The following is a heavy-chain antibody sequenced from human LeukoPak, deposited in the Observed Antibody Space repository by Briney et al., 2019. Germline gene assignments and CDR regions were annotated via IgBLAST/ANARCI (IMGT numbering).Heavy chain of an antibody. J-gene: IGHJ4*02. CDR2: MNPNTGNT. CDR3: ASARGVGPTPGLDF. D-gene: IGHD1-26*01. CDR1: GYTFH. V-gene: IGHV1-8*01. Sequence: ASVKVSCKASGYTFHIDWVRQAAGQGLEWMGWMNPNTGNTVYARKFQGSVTMTRNISIYTTYLEVNSLTYEDTAVYYCASARGVGPTPGLDFWGQGTLVTVSP.